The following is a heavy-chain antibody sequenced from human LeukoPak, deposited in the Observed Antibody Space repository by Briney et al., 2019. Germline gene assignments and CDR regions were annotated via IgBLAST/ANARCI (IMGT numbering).Heavy chain of an antibody. D-gene: IGHD4-17*01. CDR1: GYSISSGYF. Sequence: PSETLSLTCTVSGYSISSGYFWGWIRQPPGKGLEWIGTIYHSGSTYYNASLESRVTISVDTSKNQFSLKLSSVTAADTAVYYCARPHYGAADYWGQGTLVTVSS. CDR2: IYHSGST. J-gene: IGHJ4*02. CDR3: ARPHYGAADY. V-gene: IGHV4-38-2*02.